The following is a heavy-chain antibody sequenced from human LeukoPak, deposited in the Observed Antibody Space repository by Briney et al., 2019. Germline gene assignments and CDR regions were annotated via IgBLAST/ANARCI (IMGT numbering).Heavy chain of an antibody. D-gene: IGHD3-16*01. Sequence: GGSLRLSCVASGFTFSSSWMSWVRQAPGKGLEWLSYISSSSYYTNYADSVKGRFTISRDNAKNLLYLQMNSLRAEDTAVYYCARAKGGTYFDYWGQGTLVTVSS. V-gene: IGHV3-11*05. CDR1: GFTFSSSW. J-gene: IGHJ4*02. CDR3: ARAKGGTYFDY. CDR2: ISSSSYYT.